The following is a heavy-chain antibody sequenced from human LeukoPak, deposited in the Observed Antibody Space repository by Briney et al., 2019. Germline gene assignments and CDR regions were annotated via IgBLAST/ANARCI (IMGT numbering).Heavy chain of an antibody. J-gene: IGHJ4*02. CDR2: VNHSGST. Sequence: SETLSLTCAVYGGSFSGYYWSWIRQPPGKGLEWIGEVNHSGSTNYNPSLKSRVTISVDTSKNQFSLKLSSVTAADTAVYYCARLGYGGNRRSSYFDYWGQGTLVTVSS. CDR3: ARLGYGGNRRSSYFDY. V-gene: IGHV4-34*01. D-gene: IGHD4-17*01. CDR1: GGSFSGYY.